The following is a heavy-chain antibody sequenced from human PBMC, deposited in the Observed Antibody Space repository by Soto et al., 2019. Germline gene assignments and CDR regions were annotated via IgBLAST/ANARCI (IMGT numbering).Heavy chain of an antibody. CDR1: GYTFSTYG. CDR3: ARVAGYGSGSRHFDN. D-gene: IGHD3-10*01. V-gene: IGHV1-18*01. J-gene: IGHJ4*02. CDR2: SVADSGNT. Sequence: QVQLVQSGAEVTKPGASVRVSCKTSGYTFSTYGLSWVRQAPGQGLEWMGWSVADSGNTVYAQKVQGRDTVTTDRATNTAYMELMSLRAADTALYYCARVAGYGSGSRHFDNWGQGTLVTVSS.